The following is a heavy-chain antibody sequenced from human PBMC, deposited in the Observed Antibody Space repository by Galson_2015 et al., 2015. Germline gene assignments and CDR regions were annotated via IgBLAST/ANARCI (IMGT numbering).Heavy chain of an antibody. D-gene: IGHD5-18*01. Sequence: SLRLSCAASGFTFSSYAMHWVRQAPGKGLEWVSVIYSGGSTYYAESAMDRLTITRDNYKKTLYLQMNSMRAEETAVYYCARMGYSYGYFDFWGQGTLVTVSS. CDR2: IYSGGST. CDR1: GFTFSSYA. V-gene: IGHV3-53*01. CDR3: ARMGYSYGYFDF. J-gene: IGHJ4*02.